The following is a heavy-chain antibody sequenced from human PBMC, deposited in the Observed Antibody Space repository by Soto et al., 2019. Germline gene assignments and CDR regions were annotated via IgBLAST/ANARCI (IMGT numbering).Heavy chain of an antibody. J-gene: IGHJ6*02. D-gene: IGHD3-10*02. CDR2: INQSGST. CDR1: GESLSAYY. Sequence: SETLSLTCAVYGESLSAYYWTWIRQPPGEGLEWIGEINQSGSTNYNTSLKSRVTMSADTSKKHFSLKVTSVTAADTAVYYCARGTVYVPFLFPCLDVWGQGTTVTVSS. V-gene: IGHV4-34*01. CDR3: ARGTVYVPFLFPCLDV.